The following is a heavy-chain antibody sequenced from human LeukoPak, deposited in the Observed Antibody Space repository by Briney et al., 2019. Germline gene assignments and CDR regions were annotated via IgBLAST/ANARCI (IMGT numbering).Heavy chain of an antibody. CDR3: ARGGNSSWDY. D-gene: IGHD6-6*01. V-gene: IGHV3-13*01. J-gene: IGHJ4*02. CDR1: GFTVSSYA. CDR2: LGIAGDT. Sequence: GGSLRLSCAASGFTVSSYAMHWVRQPIGKGLEWVSALGIAGDTFYPGSVKGRFTISRENAKNSLYLQMNSLRVEDTAVYYCARGGNSSWDYWGQGALVTVSS.